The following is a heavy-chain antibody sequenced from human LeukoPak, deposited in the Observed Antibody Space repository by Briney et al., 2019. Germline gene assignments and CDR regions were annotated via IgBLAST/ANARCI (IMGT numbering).Heavy chain of an antibody. CDR1: GFTFDDYG. Sequence: GGSLRLSCAASGFTFDDYGMSWVRQAPGKGLEWVSGINWNGGSTGYADSVKGRFTISRDNAKNSLYLQMNSLRAEDTASYYCARGFGYYGSGSFFDYWGQGTLVTVSS. CDR3: ARGFGYYGSGSFFDY. J-gene: IGHJ4*02. D-gene: IGHD3-10*01. V-gene: IGHV3-20*04. CDR2: INWNGGST.